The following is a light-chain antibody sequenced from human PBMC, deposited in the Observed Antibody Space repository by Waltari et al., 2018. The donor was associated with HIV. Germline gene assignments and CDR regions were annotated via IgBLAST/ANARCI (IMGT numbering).Light chain of an antibody. V-gene: IGKV3-15*01. CDR2: GTS. CDR3: LHYNNWPPRLT. CDR1: ASVNSN. J-gene: IGKJ4*01. Sequence: EIVMTQSPATLSVSPGTRDTLSCRASASVNSNLAWYQHKPGQAPRLLIYGTSTRAAGLPARFSVSGSGTEFTLTITSLQSEDFAVYYCLHYNNWPPRLTFGGGTKVEIK.